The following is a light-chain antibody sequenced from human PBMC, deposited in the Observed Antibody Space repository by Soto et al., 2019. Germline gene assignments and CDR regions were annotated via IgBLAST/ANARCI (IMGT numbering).Light chain of an antibody. V-gene: IGKV1-39*01. CDR1: QRISSY. J-gene: IGKJ2*01. CDR2: AAS. CDR3: QQIYSTPYT. Sequence: DIQMNQSPSSLSASVGDRVTLTCRASQRISSYLNWYQQKPGNAPTLLIYAASSLQGGVPSRFSGSGSGTDFTLTISSLQPEDFATYYCQQIYSTPYTFGQGTKLEIK.